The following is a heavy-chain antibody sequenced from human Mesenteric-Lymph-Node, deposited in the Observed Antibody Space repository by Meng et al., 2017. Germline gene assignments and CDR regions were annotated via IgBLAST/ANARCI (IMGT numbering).Heavy chain of an antibody. CDR2: ISGSGGST. J-gene: IGHJ4*02. CDR3: AKDRHCSGGSCYSALDY. CDR1: GFTFSSYA. V-gene: IGHV3-23*01. D-gene: IGHD2-15*01. Sequence: GGSLRLSCAASGFTFSSYAMSWVRQAPGKGLEWVSAISGSGGSTYYADSVKGRFTISRDNSKNTLYLQMNSLRAEDTAVYYCAKDRHCSGGSCYSALDYWGQGTLVTVSS.